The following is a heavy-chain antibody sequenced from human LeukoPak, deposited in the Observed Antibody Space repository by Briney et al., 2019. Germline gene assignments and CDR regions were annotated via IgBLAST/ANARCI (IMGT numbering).Heavy chain of an antibody. CDR3: ATRTPYYDFWSGNIFLAY. CDR2: FDPEDGET. D-gene: IGHD3-3*01. CDR1: GYTLTELS. V-gene: IGHV1-24*01. Sequence: EASVKVSCKVSGYTLTELSMHWVRQAPGKGLEWMGGFDPEDGETIYAQKFQGRVTMTEDTYTDTAYMELSSLRSEDTAVYYCATRTPYYDFWSGNIFLAYWGQGTLVTVSS. J-gene: IGHJ4*02.